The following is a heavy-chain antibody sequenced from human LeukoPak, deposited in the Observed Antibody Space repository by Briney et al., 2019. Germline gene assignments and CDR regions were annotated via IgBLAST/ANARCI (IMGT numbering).Heavy chain of an antibody. Sequence: GGSLSLSCAASGFTFSSYSMNWVRQAPGKGLEWVSYISSSSSTIYYADSVKGRFTISRDNAKNSLYLQMNSLRAEDTAVYYCAREYCSGGSCYPGDAFDIWGQGTMVTVSS. D-gene: IGHD2-15*01. J-gene: IGHJ3*02. V-gene: IGHV3-48*01. CDR1: GFTFSSYS. CDR3: AREYCSGGSCYPGDAFDI. CDR2: ISSSSSTI.